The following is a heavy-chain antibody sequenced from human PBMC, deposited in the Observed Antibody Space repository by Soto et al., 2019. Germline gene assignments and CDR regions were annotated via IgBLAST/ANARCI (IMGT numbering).Heavy chain of an antibody. CDR1: GFTFNSYA. D-gene: IGHD6-13*01. CDR3: AKSAAAGSWPLGY. CDR2: IGMSGGNT. V-gene: IGHV3-23*01. J-gene: IGHJ4*02. Sequence: GGSLRLSCAVSGFTFNSYAITWVRQAPGKGLEWVSHIGMSGGNTYYADSVKGRFTISRDSSKSTVYLQMDSPRAEDTAVYYCAKSAAAGSWPLGYWGQGXLVTVYS.